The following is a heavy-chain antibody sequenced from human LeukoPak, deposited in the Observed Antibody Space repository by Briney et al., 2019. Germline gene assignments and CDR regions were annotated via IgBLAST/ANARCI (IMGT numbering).Heavy chain of an antibody. Sequence: GGSLRLSCAASGFTFSSYWMSWVRQAPGKGLGWVANIKQDGSEKYYVDSVKGRFTISRDNAKNSLYLQMNSLRAEDTAVYYCARGDQALRYFDWLPTMRYYYGMDVWGQGTTVTVSS. CDR3: ARGDQALRYFDWLPTMRYYYGMDV. D-gene: IGHD3-9*01. CDR1: GFTFSSYW. V-gene: IGHV3-7*03. J-gene: IGHJ6*02. CDR2: IKQDGSEK.